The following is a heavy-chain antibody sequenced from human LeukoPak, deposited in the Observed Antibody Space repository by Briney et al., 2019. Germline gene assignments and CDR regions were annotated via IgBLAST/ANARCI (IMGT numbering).Heavy chain of an antibody. Sequence: SETLSLTCAVYGGSFSGYYWSWIRQPPGKGLEWIGEINHSGSTNYNPSLKSRVTISVDTSKNQFSLKLSSVTAADTAVYYCARGYGYRGVIINALDYWGQGTLVTVSS. CDR1: GGSFSGYY. V-gene: IGHV4-34*01. CDR3: ARGYGYRGVIINALDY. D-gene: IGHD3-10*01. CDR2: INHSGST. J-gene: IGHJ4*02.